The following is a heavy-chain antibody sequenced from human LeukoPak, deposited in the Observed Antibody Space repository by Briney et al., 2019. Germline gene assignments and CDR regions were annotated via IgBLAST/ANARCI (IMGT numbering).Heavy chain of an antibody. V-gene: IGHV3-7*01. CDR2: IKQDGSEK. Sequence: GGSLRLSCVASGFTFSSYWMSWVRQAPGKGLEWVANIKQDGSEKYYVDSVKGRFTISRDNAKNSLYLQMNSLRAEDTAVYYCLVVVPAAILNLDYWGQGTLVTVSS. CDR3: LVVVPAAILNLDY. CDR1: GFTFSSYW. J-gene: IGHJ4*02. D-gene: IGHD2-2*01.